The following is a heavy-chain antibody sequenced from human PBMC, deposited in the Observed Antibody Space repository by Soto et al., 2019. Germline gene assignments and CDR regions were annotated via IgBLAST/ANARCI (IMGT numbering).Heavy chain of an antibody. J-gene: IGHJ4*02. CDR3: ARLGYYDSSGYYY. Sequence: LSLTCTVSGGSVSSGSYYWSWIRQPPGKGLEWIGYIYYSGSTNYNPSLKSRVTISVDTSKNQLSLKLSSVTAADTAVYYCARLGYYDSSGYYYWGQGTLVTVSS. D-gene: IGHD3-22*01. V-gene: IGHV4-61*01. CDR1: GGSVSSGSYY. CDR2: IYYSGST.